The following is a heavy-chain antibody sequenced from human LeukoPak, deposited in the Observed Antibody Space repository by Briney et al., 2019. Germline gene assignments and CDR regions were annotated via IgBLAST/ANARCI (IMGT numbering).Heavy chain of an antibody. CDR3: ARHVDKYSSGRSDAFDI. J-gene: IGHJ3*02. CDR1: GGSISSYY. V-gene: IGHV4-59*08. CDR2: IYYSGST. Sequence: SETLSLTCTVSGGSISSYYWSRIRQPPGKGLEWIGYIYYSGSTNYNPSLKSRVTISVDTSKNQFSLKLSSVTAADTAVYYCARHVDKYSSGRSDAFDIWGRGTMVTVSS. D-gene: IGHD6-19*01.